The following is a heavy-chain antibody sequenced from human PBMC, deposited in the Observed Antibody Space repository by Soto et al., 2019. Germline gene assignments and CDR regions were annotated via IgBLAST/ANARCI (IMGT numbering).Heavy chain of an antibody. CDR1: GYTFTSHD. CDR2: MNPNSGDT. V-gene: IGHV1-8*01. CDR3: ARGIGETYGDLGGLDY. D-gene: IGHD4-17*01. J-gene: IGHJ4*02. Sequence: QVQLVQSGAEVKKPGASVKVSCKAFGYTFTSHDINWVRQATGHGLQWMGWMNPNSGDTGFAQKFQGRVPMTKNTSTSTAYMELSSLRSEDTAVYYCARGIGETYGDLGGLDYWGQGTLVSVSS.